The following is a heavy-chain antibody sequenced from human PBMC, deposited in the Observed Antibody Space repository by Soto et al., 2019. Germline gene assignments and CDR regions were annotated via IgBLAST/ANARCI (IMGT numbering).Heavy chain of an antibody. V-gene: IGHV4-59*01. D-gene: IGHD6-13*01. Sequence: QVQLQESGPGLVKPSETLPLTCTVSGGSISSYYWSWIRQPPGKGLEWIGYIYYSGSTNYNPSLKSRVTISVDTSKNQFSLKLSSVTAADTAVYYCARGKKQLGYYYYYMDVWGKGTTVTVSS. CDR1: GGSISSYY. CDR3: ARGKKQLGYYYYYMDV. J-gene: IGHJ6*03. CDR2: IYYSGST.